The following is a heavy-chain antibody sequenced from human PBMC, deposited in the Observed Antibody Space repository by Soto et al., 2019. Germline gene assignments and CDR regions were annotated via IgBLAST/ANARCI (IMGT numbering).Heavy chain of an antibody. CDR2: VMNDGSRT. J-gene: IGHJ3*01. CDR1: GFTFRNYG. D-gene: IGHD3-10*01. V-gene: IGHV3-74*03. Sequence: PGGSLRLSCAASGFTFRNYGMNLGRQAAGKGLVWVSHVMNDGSRTTYADSVKGRFTISRDNAKNAIFLQMTSLRVDATAVYFCASGDSGGSDLWGQGTMVTVSS. CDR3: ASGDSGGSDL.